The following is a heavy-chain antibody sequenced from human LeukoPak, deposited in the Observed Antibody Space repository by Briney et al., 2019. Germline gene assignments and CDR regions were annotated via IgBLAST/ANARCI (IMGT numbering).Heavy chain of an antibody. CDR3: ARGDNYYDSSGYYPYYYYYGMDV. J-gene: IGHJ6*02. CDR1: GYTFTGYY. V-gene: IGHV1-2*02. D-gene: IGHD3-22*01. CDR2: INPNSGGT. Sequence: PGASVKVSCKASGYTFTGYYMHWVRQAPGQGLEWMGWINPNSGGTNYAQKFQGRVTMTRDTSISTAYMELSRLRSDDTAVYYCARGDNYYDSSGYYPYYYYYGMDVWGQGTTVTVSS.